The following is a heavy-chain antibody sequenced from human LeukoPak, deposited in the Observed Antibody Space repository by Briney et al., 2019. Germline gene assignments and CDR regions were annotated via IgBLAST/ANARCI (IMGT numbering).Heavy chain of an antibody. CDR3: ARVRDKISSGIDY. D-gene: IGHD3-22*01. V-gene: IGHV1-69*04. CDR1: GGTFSSYA. CDR2: IIPILGIA. J-gene: IGHJ4*02. Sequence: VASVKVSCKASGGTFSSYAISWVRQGPGQGLEWMGRIIPILGIANYAQKFQGRVTITADKSTSTAYMELSSLRSEDTAVYYCARVRDKISSGIDYWGQGTLVTVSS.